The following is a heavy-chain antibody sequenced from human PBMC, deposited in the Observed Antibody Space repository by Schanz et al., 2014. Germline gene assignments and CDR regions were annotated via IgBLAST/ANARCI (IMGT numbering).Heavy chain of an antibody. V-gene: IGHV1-2*02. CDR2: INPNSGET. D-gene: IGHD5-12*01. J-gene: IGHJ4*02. CDR1: GYSFTEYF. CDR3: ARARYTGYDCSGY. Sequence: QVQLVQSGPAVKKPGASMKVSCLASGYSFTEYFLHWVRQAPGQGLERMGWINPNSGETNYEQKFKGRVTLTSDTSISTAFMELSGLTSDDTATYFCARARYTGYDCSGYWGQGTLLIVSS.